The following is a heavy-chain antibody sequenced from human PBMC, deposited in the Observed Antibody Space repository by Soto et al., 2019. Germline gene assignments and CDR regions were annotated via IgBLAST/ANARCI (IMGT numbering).Heavy chain of an antibody. V-gene: IGHV4-4*02. Sequence: SETLSLTCAVSSGSISSSNWWSWVRQPPGKGLEWIGEIYHSGSTNYNPSLKSRVTISVDKSKNQFSLKLSSVTAADTAVYYCARVRRHYTNGVCYGRRDYYYYYYMDVWGKGTTVTVSS. D-gene: IGHD2-8*01. J-gene: IGHJ6*03. CDR1: SGSISSSNW. CDR3: ARVRRHYTNGVCYGRRDYYYYYYMDV. CDR2: IYHSGST.